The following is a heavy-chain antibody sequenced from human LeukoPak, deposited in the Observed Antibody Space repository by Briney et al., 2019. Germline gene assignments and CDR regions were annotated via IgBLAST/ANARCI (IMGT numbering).Heavy chain of an antibody. CDR3: ARSWAAKWELPGQFDS. Sequence: SETLSLTCAVYGGSFSGYYWSWIRQPPGKGLEWIGEINHSGSTNYNPSLKSRVTISVDTSKNQFSLRLTSMTAADTAVYFCARSWAAKWELPGQFDSWGQGRLVTVSS. D-gene: IGHD1-26*01. CDR2: INHSGST. V-gene: IGHV4-34*01. CDR1: GGSFSGYY. J-gene: IGHJ4*02.